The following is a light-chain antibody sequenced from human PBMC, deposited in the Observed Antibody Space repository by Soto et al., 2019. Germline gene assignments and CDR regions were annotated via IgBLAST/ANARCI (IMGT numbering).Light chain of an antibody. V-gene: IGKV3-15*01. CDR3: QHYETFSGT. Sequence: MTQSPSTLSASVGDRVTITCRASQNVSSYLAWYQQKPGQAPRLLIYGASIRATGIPARFSGSGSGTELNLTISNLQSEDFAIYYCQHYETFSGTFGPGTKVDIK. CDR1: QNVSSY. J-gene: IGKJ1*01. CDR2: GAS.